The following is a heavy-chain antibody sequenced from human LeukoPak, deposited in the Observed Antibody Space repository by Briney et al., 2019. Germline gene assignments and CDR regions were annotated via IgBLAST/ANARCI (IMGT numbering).Heavy chain of an antibody. CDR2: IIPIFVTA. Sequence: GASVKVSCKASGGTFSSYAISWVRQAPGHGLECMGGIIPIFVTANYAQKFQGRVTITADESTITAYMELSSLRSEDTAVYYCASGGLGNHAFDIWGQGTMVTVSS. CDR1: GGTFSSYA. J-gene: IGHJ3*02. D-gene: IGHD7-27*01. V-gene: IGHV1-69*13. CDR3: ASGGLGNHAFDI.